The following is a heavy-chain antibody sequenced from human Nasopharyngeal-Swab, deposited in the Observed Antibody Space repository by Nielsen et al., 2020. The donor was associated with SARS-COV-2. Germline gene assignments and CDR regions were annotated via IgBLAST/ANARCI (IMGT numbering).Heavy chain of an antibody. CDR1: GFTFSNYA. CDR2: ISGSVGST. V-gene: IGHV3-23*01. J-gene: IGHJ1*01. D-gene: IGHD6-13*01. CDR3: AKDGEEQQLVRYFQH. Sequence: GESLKISCAASGFTFSNYAMSWVRQAPGKGLEWVSSISGSVGSTYYADSVKGRVTISRDNSKNTLSLQMNSLRAEDTAVYYCAKDGEEQQLVRYFQHWGQGTLVTVSS.